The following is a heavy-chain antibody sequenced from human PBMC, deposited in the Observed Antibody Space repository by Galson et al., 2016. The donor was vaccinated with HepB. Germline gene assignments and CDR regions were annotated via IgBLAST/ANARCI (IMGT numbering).Heavy chain of an antibody. D-gene: IGHD3-3*01. Sequence: SVKVSCKASGYPFIAYTIHWVRQAPGQGLEWLGWINPNSGATHSVQKFQDRVTMTRDTHISTGYLELSRLRSDDTAVYYCARDRGPQDLWSGYLNGTPLFDIWGQGTMVTVSS. CDR2: INPNSGAT. CDR3: ARDRGPQDLWSGYLNGTPLFDI. CDR1: GYPFIAYT. V-gene: IGHV1-2*02. J-gene: IGHJ3*02.